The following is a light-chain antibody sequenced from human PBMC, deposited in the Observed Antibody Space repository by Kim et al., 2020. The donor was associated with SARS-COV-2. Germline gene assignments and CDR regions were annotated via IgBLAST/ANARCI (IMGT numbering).Light chain of an antibody. V-gene: IGKV3-11*01. CDR3: QQRSNGFT. CDR2: DAS. CDR1: RGINTY. Sequence: EIVLTQSPAALSLSPGERATLSCRASRGINTYLAWYQQKPGQAPRLLIYDASNRATGIPARFSGSGSGTDFTLTISSLEPEDFAVYYCQQRSNGFTFGPGTKVDIK. J-gene: IGKJ3*01.